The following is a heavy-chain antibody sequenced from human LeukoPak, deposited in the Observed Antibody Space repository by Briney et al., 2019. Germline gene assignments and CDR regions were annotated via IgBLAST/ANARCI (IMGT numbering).Heavy chain of an antibody. Sequence: GGSLRLSCAPSGFTFSSYWMTWVRQAPGKGLEWVANIKQDGSEKYYVDSVKGRFTISGDNAKNSLYLQMNSLRAEDTAVYYCARMRGSYCFDSWGQGTLVTVSS. CDR2: IKQDGSEK. CDR1: GFTFSSYW. J-gene: IGHJ4*02. CDR3: ARMRGSYCFDS. D-gene: IGHD1-26*01. V-gene: IGHV3-7*02.